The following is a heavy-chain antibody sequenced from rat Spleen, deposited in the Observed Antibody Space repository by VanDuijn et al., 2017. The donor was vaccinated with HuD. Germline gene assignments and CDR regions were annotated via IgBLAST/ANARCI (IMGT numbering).Heavy chain of an antibody. Sequence: EVQLVESGGGLVQPGRSLKLSCAASGFIFSRSAMAWVRQAPTKGLEWVATISYDGSSTYYRDSVKGRYTISRDNAKNTQYLQMDSLRSEETASYYCASPPPTDNSGPHWFIYWGQGTLVTVSS. CDR1: GFIFSRSA. D-gene: IGHD4-3*01. V-gene: IGHV5-29*01. J-gene: IGHJ3*01. CDR3: ASPPPTDNSGPHWFIY. CDR2: ISYDGSST.